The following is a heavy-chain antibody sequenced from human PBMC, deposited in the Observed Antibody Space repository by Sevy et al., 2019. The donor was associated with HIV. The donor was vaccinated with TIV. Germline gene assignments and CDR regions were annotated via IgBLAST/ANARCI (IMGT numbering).Heavy chain of an antibody. CDR2: ISYHGRDK. J-gene: IGHJ6*02. CDR3: AKDFTGYNGMDV. CDR1: GISFTTSG. Sequence: GGSLRLSCVVSGISFTTSGMHWVRQAPGKGLEWVAVISYHGRDKFYAESVKGRSTIPRDNSKNMLYLQMNSLRAEDTAVYYCAKDFTGYNGMDVWGQGTKVTVSS. V-gene: IGHV3-30*18. D-gene: IGHD3-9*01.